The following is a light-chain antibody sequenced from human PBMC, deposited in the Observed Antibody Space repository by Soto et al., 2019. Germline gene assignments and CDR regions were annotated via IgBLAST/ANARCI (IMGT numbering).Light chain of an antibody. Sequence: DIQLTQSPSVLSASVGDTVTITCRASQALSNYLSWYRQKPGKAPELLIYGASNLQIGVPSRFSGSGSGTDFTLTISSLQPEDFATYYCQQSYATPVTFGGGTKVDIK. J-gene: IGKJ4*01. CDR1: QALSNY. V-gene: IGKV1-39*01. CDR3: QQSYATPVT. CDR2: GAS.